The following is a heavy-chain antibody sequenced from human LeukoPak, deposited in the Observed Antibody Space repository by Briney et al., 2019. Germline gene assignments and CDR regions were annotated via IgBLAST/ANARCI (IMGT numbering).Heavy chain of an antibody. Sequence: SETLSLTCTVSGGSISSSSYYWGWIRQPPGKGLEWIGSIYYRGSTYYNPSLKSRVTISVDTSKNQFSLKLSSVTAADTAVYYCARGNYDFWSGYYTAYYYYYMDVWGKGTTVTVSS. CDR3: ARGNYDFWSGYYTAYYYYYMDV. J-gene: IGHJ6*03. D-gene: IGHD3-3*01. V-gene: IGHV4-39*07. CDR1: GGSISSSSYY. CDR2: IYYRGST.